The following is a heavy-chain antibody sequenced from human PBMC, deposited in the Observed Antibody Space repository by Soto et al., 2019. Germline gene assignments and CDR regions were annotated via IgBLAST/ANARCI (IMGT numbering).Heavy chain of an antibody. D-gene: IGHD2-2*01. J-gene: IGHJ4*02. CDR2: IYPGDSDT. V-gene: IGHV5-51*01. CDR3: ARQAYQDEYFDY. Sequence: VESLKISCKGSGYSFTSYWIGSVRQMPGKGLERMGVIYPGDSDTRYSPSFQGQVTISADKSISTAYLQWSSLKASDTAMYYCARQAYQDEYFDYWGQGTLVTVSS. CDR1: GYSFTSYW.